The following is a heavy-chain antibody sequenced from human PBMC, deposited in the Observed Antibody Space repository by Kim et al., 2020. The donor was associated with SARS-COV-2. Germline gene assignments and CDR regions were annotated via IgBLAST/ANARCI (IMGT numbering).Heavy chain of an antibody. J-gene: IGHJ5*02. CDR3: ARPFTGYSTFHWFDP. V-gene: IGHV4-39*01. D-gene: IGHD2-21*01. Sequence: SETLSLTCTVSGGTISSRSYHWAWIRQPPGKGLEWIGSIYYSGSTYYNPSLKSRVTISVDTSKNQFSLKVTSVTATDTAVYYCARPFTGYSTFHWFDPWGQGTLVTVSS. CDR1: GGTISSRSYH. CDR2: IYYSGST.